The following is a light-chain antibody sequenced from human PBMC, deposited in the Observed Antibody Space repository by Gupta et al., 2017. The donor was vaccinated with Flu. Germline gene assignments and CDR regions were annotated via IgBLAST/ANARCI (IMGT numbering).Light chain of an antibody. CDR2: DIS. J-gene: IGKJ4*01. Sequence: FLSQPRVTLSLSPGERATLSCRASQTVDTYLNWYQQKPGQAPRLVIYDISIRATGIPARFSGSGSGTDFTLTISSLEPEDFAVYYCQQRKSWPLTFGGGTKVEIK. CDR3: QQRKSWPLT. V-gene: IGKV3-11*01. CDR1: QTVDTY.